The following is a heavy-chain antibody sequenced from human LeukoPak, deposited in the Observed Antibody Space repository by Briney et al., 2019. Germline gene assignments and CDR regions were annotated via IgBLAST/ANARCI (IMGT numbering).Heavy chain of an antibody. Sequence: ASVKVSCKASGYTFTSYGISWVRQAPGQGLEWMGWISAYNGNTNYAQKLQGRVTMTTDTSTSTAYMELRSLRSDDTAVYYCARRSKWLVQSTRDDFDYWGQGTLVTVSS. V-gene: IGHV1-18*01. D-gene: IGHD6-19*01. CDR2: ISAYNGNT. J-gene: IGHJ4*02. CDR3: ARRSKWLVQSTRDDFDY. CDR1: GYTFTSYG.